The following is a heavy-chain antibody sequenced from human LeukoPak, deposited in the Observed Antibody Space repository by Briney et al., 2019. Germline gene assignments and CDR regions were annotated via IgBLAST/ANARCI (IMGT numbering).Heavy chain of an antibody. D-gene: IGHD6-19*01. CDR2: INTNTGNP. V-gene: IGHV7-4-1*02. Sequence: GASVKVSCKASGYTFTAHFIHWVRQAPGQGLEWMGWINTNTGNPTYAQGFTGRFVFSLDTSVSTAYLQISSLKAEDTAVYYCAREPWQWLGGGDYWGQGTLVTVSS. CDR1: GYTFTAHF. J-gene: IGHJ4*02. CDR3: AREPWQWLGGGDY.